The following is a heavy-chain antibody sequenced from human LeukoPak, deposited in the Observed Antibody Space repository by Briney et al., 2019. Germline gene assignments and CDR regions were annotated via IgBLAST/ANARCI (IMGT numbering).Heavy chain of an antibody. D-gene: IGHD3-22*01. CDR3: ARESSMIVEKYYFDY. J-gene: IGHJ4*02. Sequence: PGGSLRLSCAASGFTYSIYAMHWVRQAPGKGLEWVAVISYDGSNKYYADSVKGRFTISRDNSKNTLYLQMNSLRVEDTAVYYCARESSMIVEKYYFDYWGQGTLVTVSS. CDR1: GFTYSIYA. CDR2: ISYDGSNK. V-gene: IGHV3-30*04.